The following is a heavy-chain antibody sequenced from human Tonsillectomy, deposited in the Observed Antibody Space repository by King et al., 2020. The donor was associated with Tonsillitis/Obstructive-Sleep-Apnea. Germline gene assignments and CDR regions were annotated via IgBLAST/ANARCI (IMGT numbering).Heavy chain of an antibody. D-gene: IGHD3-22*01. J-gene: IGHJ4*02. CDR2: IYSGGST. CDR1: GFTVSSNY. Sequence: VQLVESGGGLVQPGGSLRLSCAASGFTVSSNYMSWVRQAPGKGLEWVSVIYSGGSTYYADSVKGRFTISRDNSNNTLCLQMNSLRAEDTAVYYCAREGEYYYNSGYYYVAYFAKWGQGTRGTVSS. V-gene: IGHV3-66*01. CDR3: AREGEYYYNSGYYYVAYFAK.